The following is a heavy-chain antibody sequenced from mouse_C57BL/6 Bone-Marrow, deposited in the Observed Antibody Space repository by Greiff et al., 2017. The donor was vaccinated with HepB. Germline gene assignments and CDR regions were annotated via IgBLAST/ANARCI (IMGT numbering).Heavy chain of an antibody. CDR2: ISNGGGST. Sequence: EVQVVESGGGLVQPGGSLKLSCAASGFTFSDYYMYWVRQTPEKRLEWVAYISNGGGSTYYPDTVKGRFTISRDNAKNTLYLQMSRLRSEDTAMYYCASQCSTTVGDGYFDVWGKGTTVTVSS. D-gene: IGHD1-1*01. CDR1: GFTFSDYY. J-gene: IGHJ1*03. V-gene: IGHV5-12*01. CDR3: ASQCSTTVGDGYFDV.